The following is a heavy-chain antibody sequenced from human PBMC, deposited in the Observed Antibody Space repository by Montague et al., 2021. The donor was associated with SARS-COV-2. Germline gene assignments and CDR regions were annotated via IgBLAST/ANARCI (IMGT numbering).Heavy chain of an antibody. CDR1: GFAFNVFG. Sequence: SLRLSCAASGFAFNVFGMHWVRQAPGKGLEWVAVIGHDGTYQKYAGSVKGRFTISRDNSKNMLFLQTDSLRAEDTAVYYCARDLESGRYFYYCGQGTQVTVSS. D-gene: IGHD3-10*01. V-gene: IGHV3-33*01. J-gene: IGHJ4*02. CDR3: ARDLESGRYFYY. CDR2: IGHDGTYQ.